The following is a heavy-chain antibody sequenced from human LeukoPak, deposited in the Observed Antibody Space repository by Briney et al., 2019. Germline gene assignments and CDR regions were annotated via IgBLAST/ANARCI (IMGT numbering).Heavy chain of an antibody. D-gene: IGHD6-13*01. CDR1: GFTFSNYV. CDR3: ARYSSSWYSPFDY. V-gene: IGHV3-53*01. Sequence: GGSLRLSCAASGFTFSNYVMSWVRQAPGKGLEWVSVIYSGGSTYYADSVKGRFTISRDNSKNTLYLQMNNLRAEDTAVYYCARYSSSWYSPFDYWGQGTLVTVSS. CDR2: IYSGGST. J-gene: IGHJ4*02.